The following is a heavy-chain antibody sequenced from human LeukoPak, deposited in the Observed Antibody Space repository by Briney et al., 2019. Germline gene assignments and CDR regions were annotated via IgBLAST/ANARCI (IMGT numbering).Heavy chain of an antibody. D-gene: IGHD6-13*01. J-gene: IGHJ6*03. CDR3: ASSPRGSSWYGGYMDV. V-gene: IGHV6-1*01. CDR1: GDSVSSNSAA. CDR2: LYCRSKWYN. Sequence: SQTLSLTCAISGDSVSSNSAAWNWIRQSPSRGLEWLERLYCRSKWYNDYAVSVKSRITHNPDTSKNQFSLQLNAVTPEDTAVYYCASSPRGSSWYGGYMDVWGKGTTVTVSS.